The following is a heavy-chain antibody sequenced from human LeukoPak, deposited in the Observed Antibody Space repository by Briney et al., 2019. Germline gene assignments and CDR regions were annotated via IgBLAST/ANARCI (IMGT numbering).Heavy chain of an antibody. J-gene: IGHJ4*02. Sequence: SVKVSGKASGYTFTSYDINWVPQATGQGLEWMGWMNPNSGNTGYAQKFQGRVTITRNTSISTAYMELSNLRSEDTAVYYCARGRLVVVTANYYFDYWCQGTLVTVSS. CDR2: MNPNSGNT. CDR3: ARGRLVVVTANYYFDY. D-gene: IGHD2-21*02. V-gene: IGHV1-8*01. CDR1: GYTFTSYD.